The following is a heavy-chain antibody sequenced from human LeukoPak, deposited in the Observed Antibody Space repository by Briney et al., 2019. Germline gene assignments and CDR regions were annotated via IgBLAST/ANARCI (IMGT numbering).Heavy chain of an antibody. CDR3: AREYYYGSGSYYGSYDAFDI. Sequence: ASVKVSCKASGGTFSRYAISWVRQAPGQGLEWMGGIIPIFGTANYAQKFQGRVTITADKSTSTAYMELSSLRSEDTAVYYCAREYYYGSGSYYGSYDAFDIWGQGTMVTVSS. J-gene: IGHJ3*02. CDR1: GGTFSRYA. V-gene: IGHV1-69*06. CDR2: IIPIFGTA. D-gene: IGHD3-10*01.